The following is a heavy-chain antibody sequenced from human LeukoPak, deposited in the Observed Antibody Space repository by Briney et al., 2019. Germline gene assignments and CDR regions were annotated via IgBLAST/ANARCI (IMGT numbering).Heavy chain of an antibody. D-gene: IGHD4-11*01. CDR1: GFTVSSNY. V-gene: IGHV3-53*05. CDR3: ARSYDYSIHADY. CDR2: IYSGGST. Sequence: GGSLRLPCAASGFTVSSNYMSWVRQAPGKGLEWVSVIYSGGSTYYADSVKGRFTISRDNSKNTLYLQMNSLRSEDTAAYYCARSYDYSIHADYWGQGTLVTVSS. J-gene: IGHJ4*02.